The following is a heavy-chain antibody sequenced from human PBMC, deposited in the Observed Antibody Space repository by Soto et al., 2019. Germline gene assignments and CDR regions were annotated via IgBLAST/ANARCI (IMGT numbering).Heavy chain of an antibody. D-gene: IGHD3-22*01. J-gene: IGHJ3*02. CDR1: GFTFSSYA. Sequence: QVQLVESGGGVVQPGRSLRLSCAASGFTFSSYAMHWVRQAPGKGLEWVAVISYDGSNKYYADSVKGRFTISRDNSKNTLFLQMNSLTSEDTAVHYCARGQPTLDSSGYYNAFDIWGPGTMVTVSS. CDR2: ISYDGSNK. CDR3: ARGQPTLDSSGYYNAFDI. V-gene: IGHV3-30-3*01.